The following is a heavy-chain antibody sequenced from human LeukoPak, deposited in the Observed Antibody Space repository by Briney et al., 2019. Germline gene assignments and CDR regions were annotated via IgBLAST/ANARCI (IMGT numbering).Heavy chain of an antibody. CDR3: ARGLGWPYFDY. V-gene: IGHV6-1*01. J-gene: IGHJ4*02. Sequence: SQTLSLTFAISGDSVSRDSIAWNWIRQSPSRGLEWLGRTYYRSKWYNDYAVSVKSRITINPDTSKNQFSPQLNSVTPEDTAVYYCARGLGWPYFDYWGQGTLVTVSS. CDR1: GDSVSRDSIA. CDR2: TYYRSKWYN. D-gene: IGHD5-24*01.